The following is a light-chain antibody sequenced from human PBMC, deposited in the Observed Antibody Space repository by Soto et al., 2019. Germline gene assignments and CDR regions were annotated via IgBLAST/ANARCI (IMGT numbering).Light chain of an antibody. J-gene: IGKJ5*01. CDR3: QQYNNWPPPIT. Sequence: EIVMTQSPATLSVSPGERATLSCRASQSVGTNLAWYQQNPGQAPRLLIYDASTRATDVPARFSASGSGTDFILTISSLESEDFVVYYCQQYNNWPPPITFGQGTRLEIK. V-gene: IGKV3-15*01. CDR2: DAS. CDR1: QSVGTN.